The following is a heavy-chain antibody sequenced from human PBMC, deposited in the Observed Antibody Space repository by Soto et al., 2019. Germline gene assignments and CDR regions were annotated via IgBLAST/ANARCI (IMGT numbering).Heavy chain of an antibody. CDR3: ARHYLYDSSGYYPDLDDY. J-gene: IGHJ4*02. D-gene: IGHD3-22*01. V-gene: IGHV1-69*13. Sequence: SVKVSCKASGGTFSSYAISWVRQAPGQGLEWMGGIIPIFGTANYAQKFQGRVTITADESTSTAYMELSSLRSEDTAVYYCARHYLYDSSGYYPDLDDYWGEGTLVTVSS. CDR1: GGTFSSYA. CDR2: IIPIFGTA.